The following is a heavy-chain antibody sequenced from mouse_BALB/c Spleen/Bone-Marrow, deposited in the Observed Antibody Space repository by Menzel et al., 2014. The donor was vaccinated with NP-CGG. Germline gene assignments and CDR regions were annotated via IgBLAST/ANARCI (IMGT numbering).Heavy chain of an antibody. V-gene: IGHV1-7*01. CDR1: DYTFTSYW. CDR2: IDPRTAYT. CDR3: ARYWDSY. J-gene: IGHJ3*01. D-gene: IGHD4-1*01. Sequence: QVQLQHSGAELAKPGASVKMSCKVSDYTFTSYWIHWVKQRPGQGLEWIGYIDPRTAYTEYSQKFKDKATLTADKSSSTAYMQLSSLTSEDSAVYYFARYWDSYWAQGTLGPVSS.